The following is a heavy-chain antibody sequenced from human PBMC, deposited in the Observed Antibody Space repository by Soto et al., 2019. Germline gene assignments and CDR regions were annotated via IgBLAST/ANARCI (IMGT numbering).Heavy chain of an antibody. CDR3: AKGYYTGMDYYYYMDV. V-gene: IGHV3-23*01. Sequence: GGSLRLSCAASGFTFSSYAMSWVRQAPGKGLEWVSAISGSGGSTYYADSVKGRFTISRDNSKNTLYLQMNSLRAEDTAVYYGAKGYYTGMDYYYYMDVWGKGTTVTVSS. D-gene: IGHD3-3*01. CDR2: ISGSGGST. CDR1: GFTFSSYA. J-gene: IGHJ6*03.